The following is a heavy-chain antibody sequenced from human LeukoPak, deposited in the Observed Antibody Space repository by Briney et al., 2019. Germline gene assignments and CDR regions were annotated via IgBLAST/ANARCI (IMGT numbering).Heavy chain of an antibody. CDR1: GFSLSSRGVG. CDR2: IYWIDDK. D-gene: IGHD3-22*01. V-gene: IGHV2-5*01. CDR3: AHLDYYDSSGYYSNLHNWFDP. Sequence: SGPTLVNPTQTLTLTCTFSGFSLSSRGVGVGWIRQPPGKALEWLAVIYWIDDKRYSPSLKSRLTITKDTSKNQVVLTMTNMDPVDTATYYCAHLDYYDSSGYYSNLHNWFDPWGQGTLVTVSS. J-gene: IGHJ5*02.